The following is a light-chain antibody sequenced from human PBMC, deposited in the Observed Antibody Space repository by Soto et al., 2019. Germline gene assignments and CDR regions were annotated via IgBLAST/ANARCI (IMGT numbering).Light chain of an antibody. CDR2: DIS. V-gene: IGKV3-11*01. Sequence: EIVLTQSPATLSLSPGERATPSCRASQSVSIYLAWYQQRPGQTPRLLIYDISTRAAGIPARFSGSVFRTDYTLTISNLKPEDSAVYYCQQRFAWPNSFGGGTKVQI. CDR1: QSVSIY. J-gene: IGKJ4*01. CDR3: QQRFAWPNS.